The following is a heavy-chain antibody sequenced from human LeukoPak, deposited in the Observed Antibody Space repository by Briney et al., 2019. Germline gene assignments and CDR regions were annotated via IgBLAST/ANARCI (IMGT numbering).Heavy chain of an antibody. CDR3: AKVPAWESYRYTFDY. V-gene: IGHV3-23*01. J-gene: IGHJ4*02. Sequence: GGSLRLSCAASGFTFSSYAMSWVRQAPGKGLEWVSAISGSGGSTYYADSVKGRFTISRDNSKNTLYLQMNSLRAEDTAVYYCAKVPAWESYRYTFDYWGQGALVTVSS. CDR1: GFTFSSYA. CDR2: ISGSGGST. D-gene: IGHD3-16*02.